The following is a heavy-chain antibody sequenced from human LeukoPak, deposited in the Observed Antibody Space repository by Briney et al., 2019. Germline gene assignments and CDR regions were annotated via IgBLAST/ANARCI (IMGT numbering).Heavy chain of an antibody. D-gene: IGHD6-13*01. J-gene: IGHJ4*02. V-gene: IGHV4-30-2*01. CDR2: IYHSGST. CDR3: ARAISSSPLPAFDY. CDR1: GGSISSGGYY. Sequence: SETLSLTCTVSGGSISSGGYYWSWVRQPPGKGLEWIGYIYHSGSTYYNPSLKSRVTISVDRSKNQFSLKLSSVTAADTAVYYCARAISSSPLPAFDYWGQGTLVTVSS.